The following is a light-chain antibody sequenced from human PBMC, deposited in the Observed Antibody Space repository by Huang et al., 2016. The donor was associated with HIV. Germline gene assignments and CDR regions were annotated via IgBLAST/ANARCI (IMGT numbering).Light chain of an antibody. CDR1: QTITTY. CDR3: QQSYSSLLS. Sequence: DIQMTQYTSSLSASVGDRIIMTCLAIQTITTYLNWYQQRPGKAPKLLNYAASSLQSGVPSRFSGSGSGTDCTLTISSLQPEDFATYYCQQSYSSLLSFGGGTKVAIK. J-gene: IGKJ4*01. V-gene: IGKV1-39*01. CDR2: AAS.